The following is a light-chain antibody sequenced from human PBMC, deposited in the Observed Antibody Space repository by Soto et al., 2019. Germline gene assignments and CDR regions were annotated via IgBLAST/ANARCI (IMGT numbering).Light chain of an antibody. V-gene: IGLV2-14*01. J-gene: IGLJ1*01. CDR3: NSYTSTRSYV. CDR2: GVT. CDR1: STDIGGYKH. Sequence: QSVLTQPASVSGSPGQSITISCSGTSTDIGGYKHVSWYQQYPGQAPKLIIYGVTTRPSGISNRFSGSKSGNTASLTISGLQTEDEADYYCNSYTSTRSYVFGTGTKLTVL.